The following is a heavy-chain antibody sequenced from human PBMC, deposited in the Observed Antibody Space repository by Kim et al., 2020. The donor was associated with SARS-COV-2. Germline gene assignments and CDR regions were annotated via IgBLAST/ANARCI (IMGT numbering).Heavy chain of an antibody. CDR1: GGTFSSYA. J-gene: IGHJ4*02. D-gene: IGHD3-3*01. Sequence: SVKVSCKASGGTFSSYAISWVRQAPGQGLEWMGRIIPILGIANYAQKFQGRVTITADKSTSTAYMELSSLRSEDTAVYSCARERREWVLRVDYFDYSGQ. CDR3: ARERREWVLRVDYFDY. CDR2: IIPILGIA. V-gene: IGHV1-69*04.